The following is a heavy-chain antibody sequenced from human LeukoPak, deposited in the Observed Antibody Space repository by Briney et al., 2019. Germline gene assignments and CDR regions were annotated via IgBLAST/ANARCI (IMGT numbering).Heavy chain of an antibody. CDR2: INPKSGGT. V-gene: IGHV1-2*06. CDR3: AGEDNSSGYRPFDI. CDR1: GYTFIDYY. D-gene: IGHD3-22*01. J-gene: IGHJ3*02. Sequence: ASVKVSCKASGYTFIDYYIHWVRQAPGQGLEWMGRINPKSGGTNHAQKFQGRVTMTRDMSMSTAYMELSRLRSVDTAVYYCAGEDNSSGYRPFDIWGQGTMVTVPS.